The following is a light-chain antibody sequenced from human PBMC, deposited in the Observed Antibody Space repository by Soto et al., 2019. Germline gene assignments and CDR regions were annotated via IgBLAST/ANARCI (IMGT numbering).Light chain of an antibody. CDR2: GSS. CDR1: SSNIGAGHV. J-gene: IGLJ2*01. CDR3: QSYDNSLSASV. Sequence: QSVLTQPPSVSGAPGQRVTISCTGSSSNIGAGHVVHWYQQFPGRAPNLLIYGSSNRPSGVPDRFSGSKSGTSASLAITGLQAEDEADYNCQSYDNSLSASVFGGGTKLTVL. V-gene: IGLV1-40*01.